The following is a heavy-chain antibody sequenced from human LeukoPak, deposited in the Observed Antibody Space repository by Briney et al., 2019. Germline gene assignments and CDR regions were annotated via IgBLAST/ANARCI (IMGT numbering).Heavy chain of an antibody. J-gene: IGHJ4*02. Sequence: SQTLSLTCVISGDSVSSNSAAWNWIKQSPSRGLEWLGRTYYRSKWYYHYAVSMKSRITVNPDTSKNQFSLQLNSVTPEDTAVYYCARTRDLGPDYWGQGTLVTVSS. V-gene: IGHV6-1*01. CDR1: GDSVSSNSAA. D-gene: IGHD1-26*01. CDR3: ARTRDLGPDY. CDR2: TYYRSKWYY.